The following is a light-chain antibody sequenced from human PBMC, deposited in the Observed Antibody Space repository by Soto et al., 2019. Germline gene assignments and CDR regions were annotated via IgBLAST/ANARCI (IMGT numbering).Light chain of an antibody. CDR1: TSNIGRNT. CDR3: AAWDDTLNDLL. Sequence: QSVLTQPPSASGTPGQTVTISCSGTTSNIGRNTVNWYQQLPGRAPNLLIYCNSQGPSGVPDRFSASKSGTSASLAISGLRSEDEADYHCAAWDDTLNDLLFGGGTQLTVL. CDR2: CNS. J-gene: IGLJ2*01. V-gene: IGLV1-44*01.